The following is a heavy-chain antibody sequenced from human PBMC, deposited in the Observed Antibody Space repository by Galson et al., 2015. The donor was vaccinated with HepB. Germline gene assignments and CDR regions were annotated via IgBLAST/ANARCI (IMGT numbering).Heavy chain of an antibody. CDR1: GGSFSGYY. Sequence: ETLSLTCAVYGGSFSGYYWSWIRQPPGKGLEWIGEINHSGSTNYNPSLKSRVTISVDTSKNQFSLKLSSVTAADTAVYYCARGDFWSGYYISWFDPWGQGTLVTVSS. J-gene: IGHJ5*02. D-gene: IGHD3-3*01. CDR3: ARGDFWSGYYISWFDP. V-gene: IGHV4-34*01. CDR2: INHSGST.